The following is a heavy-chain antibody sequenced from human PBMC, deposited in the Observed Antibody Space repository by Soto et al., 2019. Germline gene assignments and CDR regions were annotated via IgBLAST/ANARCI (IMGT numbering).Heavy chain of an antibody. CDR2: IYTSGST. V-gene: IGHV4-4*07. J-gene: IGHJ3*02. Sequence: XGTLSLTCTVSGGSISSYYWSWIRQPSGKGLEWIGRIYTSGSTNYNPSLKSRVTMSVDTSKNQFSLKLSSVTAADTAVYYCARDYDSSGSDAFDIWGQGTMVTVSS. CDR3: ARDYDSSGSDAFDI. CDR1: GGSISSYY. D-gene: IGHD3-22*01.